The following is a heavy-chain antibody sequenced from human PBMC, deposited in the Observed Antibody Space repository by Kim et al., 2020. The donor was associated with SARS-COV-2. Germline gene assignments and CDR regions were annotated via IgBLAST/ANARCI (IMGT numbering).Heavy chain of an antibody. V-gene: IGHV1-58*01. CDR3: AAAVYYDSSGYYYSGSESFDI. J-gene: IGHJ3*02. D-gene: IGHD3-22*01. Sequence: SVKVSCKASGFTFTSSAVQWVRQARGQRLEWIGWIFVGSGNTTYAQKFQERVTITRDMSTSTAYMELSSLRSEDTAVYYCAAAVYYDSSGYYYSGSESFDIWGHGTMVTVSS. CDR1: GFTFTSSA. CDR2: IFVGSGNT.